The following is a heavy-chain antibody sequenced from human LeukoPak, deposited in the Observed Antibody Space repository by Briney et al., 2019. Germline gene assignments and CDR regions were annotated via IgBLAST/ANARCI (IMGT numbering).Heavy chain of an antibody. CDR3: ASNLGYCSGGSCYGY. V-gene: IGHV4-34*01. CDR2: INHSGST. J-gene: IGHJ4*02. Sequence: SETLSLTCAVYGGSFSGYYWSWIRQPPGKGLEWLGEINHSGSTNYNPSLKSRVTISVDTSKNQFSLKLSSVTAADTAVYYCASNLGYCSGGSCYGYWGQGTLVTVSS. CDR1: GGSFSGYY. D-gene: IGHD2-15*01.